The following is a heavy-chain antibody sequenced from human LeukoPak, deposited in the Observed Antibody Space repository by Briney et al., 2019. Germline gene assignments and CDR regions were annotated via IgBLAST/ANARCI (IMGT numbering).Heavy chain of an antibody. J-gene: IGHJ4*02. CDR3: ARDYSF. D-gene: IGHD4-11*01. Sequence: GGSLRLSCAASGFTFSSYSMNWVRQAPGKGLEWVSYISSSTIYYADSVKGRFTISRDNAKNSLYLQMNSLRAEDTAVYYCARDYSFWGQGTLVTVSS. CDR1: GFTFSSYS. CDR2: ISSSTI. V-gene: IGHV3-48*01.